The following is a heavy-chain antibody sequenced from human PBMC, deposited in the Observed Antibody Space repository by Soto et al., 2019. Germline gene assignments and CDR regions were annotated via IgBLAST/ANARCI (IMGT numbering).Heavy chain of an antibody. V-gene: IGHV4-34*01. CDR1: GGSFSGYY. CDR3: ATDGLVPAAPGMVLAY. D-gene: IGHD2-2*01. J-gene: IGHJ4*02. CDR2: INHSGST. Sequence: SETLSLTCAVYGGSFSGYYWSWIRQPPGKGLEWIGEINHSGSTNYNPSLKSRVTISVDTSKNQFSLKLSSVTAADTAVYYCATDGLVPAAPGMVLAYWGQGTLVTVSS.